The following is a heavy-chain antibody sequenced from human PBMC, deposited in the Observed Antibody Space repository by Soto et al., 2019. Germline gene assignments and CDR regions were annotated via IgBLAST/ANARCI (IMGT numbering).Heavy chain of an antibody. CDR1: GGSISSGGYY. CDR3: ARGVTIFGVVGNWFDP. J-gene: IGHJ5*02. D-gene: IGHD3-3*01. Sequence: PSETLSLTCTVSGGSISSGGYYWSWIRQHPGKGLEWIGYIYYSGSTYYNPSLKSRVTISVDTSKNQFSLKLSSVTAADTAVYYCARGVTIFGVVGNWFDPWGQGTLVTVSS. V-gene: IGHV4-31*03. CDR2: IYYSGST.